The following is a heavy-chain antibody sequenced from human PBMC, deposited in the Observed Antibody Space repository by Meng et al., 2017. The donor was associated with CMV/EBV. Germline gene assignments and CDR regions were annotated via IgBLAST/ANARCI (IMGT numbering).Heavy chain of an antibody. J-gene: IGHJ6*02. D-gene: IGHD3-3*01. Sequence: ASVKVSCKASGYTFTSYGISWVRQAPGQGLEWMGWISAYYGNTNYAQKLQGRVTMTTDTSTSTAYMELRSLRSDDTAVYYCARVPDFWSGLDDGMDVWGQGTTVNGSS. CDR2: ISAYYGNT. V-gene: IGHV1-18*01. CDR1: GYTFTSYG. CDR3: ARVPDFWSGLDDGMDV.